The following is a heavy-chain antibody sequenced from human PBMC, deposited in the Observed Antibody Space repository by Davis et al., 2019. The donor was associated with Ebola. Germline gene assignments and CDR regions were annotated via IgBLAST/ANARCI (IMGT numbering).Heavy chain of an antibody. CDR2: INHSGST. V-gene: IGHV4-34*01. D-gene: IGHD3-9*01. CDR3: ARVDWLYYGIDV. CDR1: GGSFSGYY. J-gene: IGHJ6*02. Sequence: GSLRLSCAVYGGSFSGYYWSWIRQPPGKGLEWIGEINHSGSTNYNPSLKSRVTISVDTSKNQFSLKLSSVTAADTAVYYCARVDWLYYGIDVWGQGTTVTVSS.